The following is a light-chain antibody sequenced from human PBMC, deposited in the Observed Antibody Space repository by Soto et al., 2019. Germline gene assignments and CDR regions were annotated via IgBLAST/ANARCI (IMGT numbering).Light chain of an antibody. CDR3: HSYTGRSTLIL. V-gene: IGLV2-14*01. CDR1: SSDVGGSNY. J-gene: IGLJ2*01. Sequence: QSALTQPASVSGSPGQSITISCTGTSSDVGGSNYVSWYQQHPGKAPKLLIYEINNRPSGVSNRFSGSKSGNTASLTISGLQTEDEAHYYCHSYTGRSTLILFGGGTKLTVL. CDR2: EIN.